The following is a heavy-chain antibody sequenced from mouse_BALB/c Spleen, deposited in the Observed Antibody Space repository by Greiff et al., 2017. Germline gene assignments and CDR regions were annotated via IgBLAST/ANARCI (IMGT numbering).Heavy chain of an antibody. V-gene: IGHV1-69*02. J-gene: IGHJ3*01. CDR1: GYTFTSYW. D-gene: IGHD2-14*01. Sequence: QVQLQQSGAELVRPGASVKLSCKASGYTFTSYWINWVKQRPGQGLEWIGNIYPSDSYTNYNQKFKDKATLTVDKSSSTAYMQLSSPTSEDSAVYYCTRDYRYDKIGSWFAYWGQGTLVTVSA. CDR2: IYPSDSYT. CDR3: TRDYRYDKIGSWFAY.